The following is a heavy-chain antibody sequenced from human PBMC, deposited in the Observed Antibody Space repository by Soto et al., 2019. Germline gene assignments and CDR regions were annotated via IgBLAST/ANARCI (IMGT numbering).Heavy chain of an antibody. CDR1: GDSISSNY. Sequence: PSETLSLTCTVSGDSISSNYWSWIRQSPGKGLEWIGYIHNNGDTNYNASLRSRVTISLDTSRNQFSLKVTSVTAADTALYYCARGGCSSCRFDPWGQGILVTVSS. CDR3: ARGGCSSCRFDP. J-gene: IGHJ5*02. V-gene: IGHV4-59*01. D-gene: IGHD6-6*01. CDR2: IHNNGDT.